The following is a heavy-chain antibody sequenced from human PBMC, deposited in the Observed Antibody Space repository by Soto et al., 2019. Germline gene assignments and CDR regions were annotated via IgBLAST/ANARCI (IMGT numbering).Heavy chain of an antibody. J-gene: IGHJ4*02. D-gene: IGHD6-6*01. Sequence: QVQLVESGGGVVQPGRSLRLSCAASGFTFSSYAMHWVRQAPGKGLEWVAVISYDGSNKYYADSVKGRFTISRDNSKNTLYLQMNSLRAEDTAVYYCAREQYSSSSGGFDYWGQGTLVTVSS. CDR2: ISYDGSNK. V-gene: IGHV3-30-3*01. CDR1: GFTFSSYA. CDR3: AREQYSSSSGGFDY.